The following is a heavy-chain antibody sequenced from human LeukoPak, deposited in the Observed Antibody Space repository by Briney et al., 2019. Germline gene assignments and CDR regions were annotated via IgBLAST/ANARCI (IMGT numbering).Heavy chain of an antibody. CDR1: GGSFSGYY. CDR3: AREGVVVPAAPYYYYGMDV. CDR2: INHSGST. D-gene: IGHD2-2*01. Sequence: SETLSLTCAVYGGSFSGYYWSWLRQPPGKGLEWIGEINHSGSTNYNPSLKSRVTISVDTSKNQFSLKLSSVTAADTAVYYCAREGVVVPAAPYYYYGMDVWGKGTTVTVSS. V-gene: IGHV4-34*01. J-gene: IGHJ6*04.